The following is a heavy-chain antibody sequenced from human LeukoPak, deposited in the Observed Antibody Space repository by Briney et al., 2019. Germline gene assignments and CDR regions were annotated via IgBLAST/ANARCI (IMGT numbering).Heavy chain of an antibody. V-gene: IGHV3-64*01. CDR3: ARGESEYSSSAGDY. Sequence: GGSLRLSCAASGFTFSSYAMHWVRQVPGKGLEYVSAISSNGGNTYYANSVKGRFTTSRDNSKNTLYLQMGSLRGEDMAVYYCARGESEYSSSAGDYWGQGTLVTVSS. J-gene: IGHJ4*02. CDR1: GFTFSSYA. CDR2: ISSNGGNT. D-gene: IGHD6-6*01.